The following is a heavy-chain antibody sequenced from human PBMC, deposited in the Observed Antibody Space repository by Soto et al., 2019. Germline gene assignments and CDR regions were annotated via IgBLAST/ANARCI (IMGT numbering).Heavy chain of an antibody. CDR2: ISSSSSYI. D-gene: IGHD2-2*01. V-gene: IGHV3-21*01. J-gene: IGHJ6*02. Sequence: GGSLRLSCAASGFTFSSYAMSRVRQAPGKGLEWVSSISSSSSYIYYADSVKGRFTISRDNAKNSLYLQMNSLRAEDTAVYYCARGDCISTSCYYYYYGMDVWGQGTTVTVSS. CDR3: ARGDCISTSCYYYYYGMDV. CDR1: GFTFSSYA.